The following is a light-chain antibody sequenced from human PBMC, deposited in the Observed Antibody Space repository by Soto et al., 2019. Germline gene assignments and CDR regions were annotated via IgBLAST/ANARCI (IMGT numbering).Light chain of an antibody. CDR2: WAS. V-gene: IGKV4-1*01. CDR3: QQYFSFPYT. Sequence: DIVMTQSPDSLAVSLGERATINCKSSQSVLHSSNNKNDLAWYQQKVGQHPKLLIYWASTRQSGVPDRFSGSGSGTDFTLTISTLQAEDVAVYSCQQYFSFPYTFGQGTKVEIK. J-gene: IGKJ2*01. CDR1: QSVLHSSNNKND.